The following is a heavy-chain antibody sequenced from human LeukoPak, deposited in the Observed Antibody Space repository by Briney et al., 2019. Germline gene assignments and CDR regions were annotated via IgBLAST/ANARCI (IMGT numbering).Heavy chain of an antibody. V-gene: IGHV3-11*01. CDR1: GFPFSNHA. CDR2: ISSSGSTI. Sequence: GGSLRLSCAASGFPFSNHAMSWVRQAPGKGLEWVSYISSSGSTIYYADSVKGRFTISRDNAKNSLYLQMNSLRAEDTAVYYCARDHFWSGQPHMWRGYYYMDVWGKGTTVTVSS. J-gene: IGHJ6*03. D-gene: IGHD3-3*02. CDR3: ARDHFWSGQPHMWRGYYYMDV.